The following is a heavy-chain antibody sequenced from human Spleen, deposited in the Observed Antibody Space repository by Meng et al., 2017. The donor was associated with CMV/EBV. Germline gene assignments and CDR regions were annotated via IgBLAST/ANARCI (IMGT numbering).Heavy chain of an antibody. J-gene: IGHJ6*02. V-gene: IGHV4-59*12. Sequence: SETLSLTCTVSGVSISNFYWGWIRQPPGGGLEWLGNVYSSGSTNYNPSLKSRVTISVDTSKNQFSLKLSSVTAADTAVYYCARGPNYDFWSGYWGYYYYGMDVWGQGTTVTVSS. CDR2: VYSSGST. CDR1: GVSISNFY. CDR3: ARGPNYDFWSGYWGYYYYGMDV. D-gene: IGHD3-3*01.